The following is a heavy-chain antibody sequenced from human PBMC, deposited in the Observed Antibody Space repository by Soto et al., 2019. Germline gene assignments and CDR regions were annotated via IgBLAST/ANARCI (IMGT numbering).Heavy chain of an antibody. V-gene: IGHV3-48*01. J-gene: IGHJ4*01. CDR2: INETGSPR. Sequence: GGSLRLSCVVSGFTFSIYNMTWVRQAPGKGLEWVSFINETGSPRYYADSVKGRFTISRDNAKNSLYLQMNNLRVEDTAVYYCAADSSSPYWGQGTLVTVSS. D-gene: IGHD6-6*01. CDR1: GFTFSIYN. CDR3: AADSSSPY.